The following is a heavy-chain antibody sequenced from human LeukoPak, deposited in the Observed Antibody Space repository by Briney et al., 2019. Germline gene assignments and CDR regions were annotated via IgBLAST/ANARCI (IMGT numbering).Heavy chain of an antibody. V-gene: IGHV1-18*01. CDR3: ARDFWVRHSAPAPKDL. CDR2: IRSFNGKT. J-gene: IGHJ5*02. CDR1: GYPFSNCG. Sequence: ASVKVSCNASGYPFSNCGGSWGRRAPGHGREWMGWIRSFNGKTKYAQRFQGRVIMTTDTSTSTAYMELRSLRPDDTAVFYCARDFWVRHSAPAPKDLWGQGTLVTVSS. D-gene: IGHD2-2*01.